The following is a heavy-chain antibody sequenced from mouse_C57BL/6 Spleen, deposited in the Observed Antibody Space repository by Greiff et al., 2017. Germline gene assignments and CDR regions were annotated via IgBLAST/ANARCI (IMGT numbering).Heavy chain of an antibody. D-gene: IGHD2-5*01. CDR2: IYPGSGNT. V-gene: IGHV1-66*01. J-gene: IGHJ1*03. CDR1: GYSFTSYY. CDR3: ARGSNYQYFDV. Sequence: QVQLQQSGPELVKPGASVKISCKASGYSFTSYYIHWVKQRPGQGLEWIGWIYPGSGNTKYNEKFKGKATLTADTSSSTAYMQLSSLTSEDSAVYYCARGSNYQYFDVWGTGTTVTVSS.